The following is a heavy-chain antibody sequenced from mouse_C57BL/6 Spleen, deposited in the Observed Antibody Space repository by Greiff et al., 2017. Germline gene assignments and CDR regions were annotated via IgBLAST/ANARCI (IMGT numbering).Heavy chain of an antibody. J-gene: IGHJ3*01. Sequence: DVQLQESGPGLVKPSQSLSLTCSVTGYSITSGYYWNWIRQFPGNKLEWMGYISYDGSNNYNPSLKNRISITRDTSKNQFFLKLNSVTTEDTATYYCARTFYDGYPSFAYWGQGTLVTVSA. V-gene: IGHV3-6*01. CDR2: ISYDGSN. CDR1: GYSITSGYY. CDR3: ARTFYDGYPSFAY. D-gene: IGHD2-3*01.